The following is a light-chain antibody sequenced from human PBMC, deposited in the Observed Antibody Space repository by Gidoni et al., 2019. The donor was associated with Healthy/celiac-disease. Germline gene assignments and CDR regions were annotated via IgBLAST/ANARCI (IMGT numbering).Light chain of an antibody. Sequence: QSVLTQPPSASGTPGQSVTISCSGRRSNIGSDTVNWYQHLPGTAPKLLIYSNNQRPSGVPDRFSGSKSGTTASRAISGLQSEDEADYYCAAWDDSLNGRVFGGGTKLTVL. CDR1: RSNIGSDT. J-gene: IGLJ2*01. CDR2: SNN. CDR3: AAWDDSLNGRV. V-gene: IGLV1-44*01.